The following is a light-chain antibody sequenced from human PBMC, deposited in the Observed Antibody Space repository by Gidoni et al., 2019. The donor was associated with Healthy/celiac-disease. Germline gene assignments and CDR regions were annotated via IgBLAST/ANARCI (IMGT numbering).Light chain of an antibody. CDR2: AAS. CDR3: QQSYSTPMCS. V-gene: IGKV1-39*01. Sequence: QMTQSPSSLSASVGDRVTITCRASQSISSYLNWYQQKPGKAPKLLIYAASSLQSGVPSRFSGSGSGTDFTLTISSLQPEDFATYYCQQSYSTPMCSFGQGTKLEIK. J-gene: IGKJ2*04. CDR1: QSISSY.